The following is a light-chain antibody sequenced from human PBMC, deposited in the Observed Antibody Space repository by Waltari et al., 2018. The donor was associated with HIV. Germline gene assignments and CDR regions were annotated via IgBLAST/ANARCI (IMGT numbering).Light chain of an antibody. V-gene: IGLV2-8*01. CDR2: AVY. CDR1: NSDIGNFDY. J-gene: IGLJ2*01. CDR3: SSYATTNDFYVL. Sequence: QSALTQPPSASGSPGQSVTLSCTGTNSDIGNFDYVAWYQQHPGKPPKLIISAVYKRPAGALTLCSGSKAGNTASLTVSGLQAEDEADYYCSSYATTNDFYVLFGGGTKLTVL.